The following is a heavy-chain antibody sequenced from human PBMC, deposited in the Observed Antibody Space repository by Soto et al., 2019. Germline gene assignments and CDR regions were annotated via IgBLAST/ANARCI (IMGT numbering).Heavy chain of an antibody. CDR3: AKGGLTYYDFWSGPDNWFDP. D-gene: IGHD3-3*01. J-gene: IGHJ5*02. CDR2: ISGSGGST. Sequence: GGSLRLSCAASGFTLSSYAMSWVRQAPGKGLEWVSAISGSGGSTYYADSVKGRFTISRDNSKNTLYLQMNSLRAEDTAVYYCAKGGLTYYDFWSGPDNWFDPWGQGTLVTVSS. V-gene: IGHV3-23*01. CDR1: GFTLSSYA.